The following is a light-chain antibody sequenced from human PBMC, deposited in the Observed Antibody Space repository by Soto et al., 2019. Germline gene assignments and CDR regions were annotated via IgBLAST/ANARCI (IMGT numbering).Light chain of an antibody. CDR3: QQYTPCPRT. Sequence: EIVMTQSPATLSVSPGERATLSCRASQSVSNNLAWYQQKPGQAPRLLIYGASTRATGIPARFSGSGSGTEFTLTVSSLQSEDFAVYYRQQYTPCPRTVGEGTKVEIK. CDR2: GAS. V-gene: IGKV3-15*01. J-gene: IGKJ1*01. CDR1: QSVSNN.